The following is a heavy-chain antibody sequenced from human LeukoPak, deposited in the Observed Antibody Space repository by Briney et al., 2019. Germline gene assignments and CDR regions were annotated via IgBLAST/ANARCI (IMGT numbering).Heavy chain of an antibody. CDR2: IYYSGGT. CDR1: GGSISSGGYY. CDR3: ARDRIAAAGFDY. J-gene: IGHJ4*02. D-gene: IGHD6-13*01. Sequence: SETLSLTCTVSGGSISSGGYYWRWIRQHPGKGLEWIGYIYYSGGTYYNPSLKSRVTISVDTSKNQFSLNLSSVTAADTALYYCARDRIAAAGFDYWGQGTLVTVSS. V-gene: IGHV4-31*03.